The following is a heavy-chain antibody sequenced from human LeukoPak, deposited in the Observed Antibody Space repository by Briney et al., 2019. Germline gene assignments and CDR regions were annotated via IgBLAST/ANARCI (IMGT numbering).Heavy chain of an antibody. CDR1: GFTFSSYA. CDR2: ISYDGSNK. V-gene: IGHV3-30-3*01. Sequence: GGSLRLSCAASGFTFSSYAMHWVRQAPGKGLEWVAVISYDGSNKYYADSVKGRFTISRDNSKNTLYLQMNSLRAEDTAVYYCASEYSSGYWGQGTLVTVSS. CDR3: ASEYSSGY. J-gene: IGHJ4*02. D-gene: IGHD6-19*01.